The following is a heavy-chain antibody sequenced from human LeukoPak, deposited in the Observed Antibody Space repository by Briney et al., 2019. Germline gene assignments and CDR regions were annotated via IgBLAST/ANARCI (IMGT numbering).Heavy chain of an antibody. D-gene: IGHD3-22*01. CDR3: ARDLGRDSSVGLSSDY. Sequence: GGSLRLSCAASGFTLSSYSMNWVRQAPGKGLEWVSSISSSSSYIYYADSVKGRFTISRDNAKNSLYLQMNSLRAEDTAVYYCARDLGRDSSVGLSSDYWGQGTLVTVSS. J-gene: IGHJ4*02. CDR1: GFTLSSYS. CDR2: ISSSSSYI. V-gene: IGHV3-21*01.